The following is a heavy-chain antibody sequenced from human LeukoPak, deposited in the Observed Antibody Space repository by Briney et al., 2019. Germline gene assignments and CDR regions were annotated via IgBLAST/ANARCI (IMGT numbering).Heavy chain of an antibody. J-gene: IGHJ5*02. D-gene: IGHD6-13*01. V-gene: IGHV4-31*03. Sequence: TSETLSLTCTVSGGSISSGGYYWSWIRQHPGKGLEWIGYIYYSGSTHYNPSLKSRVTISVDTSKNQFSLKLSSVTAADTAVYYCARGLEIAAAGNWFDPWGQGTLVTVSS. CDR1: GGSISSGGYY. CDR2: IYYSGST. CDR3: ARGLEIAAAGNWFDP.